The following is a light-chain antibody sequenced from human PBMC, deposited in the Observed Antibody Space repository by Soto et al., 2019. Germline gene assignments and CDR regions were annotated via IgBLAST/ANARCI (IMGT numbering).Light chain of an antibody. CDR2: EVS. CDR1: SSDIGAYNY. J-gene: IGLJ1*01. V-gene: IGLV2-14*01. Sequence: QSALTQPASVSGSPGQSITISCTGTSSDIGAYNYVSWYQQHPGKAPKLMIYEVSNRPSGVSNHFSGSKSGNTASLTISGLQAEDEADYYCSSYTTSTTLVFGTGTKVTVL. CDR3: SSYTTSTTLV.